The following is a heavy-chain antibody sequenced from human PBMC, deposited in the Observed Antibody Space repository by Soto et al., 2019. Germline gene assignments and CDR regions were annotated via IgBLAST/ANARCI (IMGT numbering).Heavy chain of an antibody. CDR1: VGSISSYY. V-gene: IGHV4-59*01. Sequence: SETLSLTCTVSVGSISSYYWSWIRQPPGKGLEWIGYIYYSGSTNYNPSLKSRVTISVDTSKNQFSLKLSSVTAADTAVYYCARGDYYGSGSYYYYYYYMDVWGKGTTVTVSS. J-gene: IGHJ6*03. D-gene: IGHD3-10*01. CDR2: IYYSGST. CDR3: ARGDYYGSGSYYYYYYYMDV.